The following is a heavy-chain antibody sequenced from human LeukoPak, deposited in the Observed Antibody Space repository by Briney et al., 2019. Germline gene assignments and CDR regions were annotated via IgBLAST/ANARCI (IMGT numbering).Heavy chain of an antibody. D-gene: IGHD5-18*01. Sequence: SETLSLTCTVSGGSISSSSYYWGWIRQPPGKGLEWIGSIYYSGSTYYNPSLKSRVTISVDTSKNQFSLELSSVTAADTAVYYCARTPRGYSYGHFDYWGQGTLVTVSS. J-gene: IGHJ4*02. CDR1: GGSISSSSYY. V-gene: IGHV4-39*01. CDR3: ARTPRGYSYGHFDY. CDR2: IYYSGST.